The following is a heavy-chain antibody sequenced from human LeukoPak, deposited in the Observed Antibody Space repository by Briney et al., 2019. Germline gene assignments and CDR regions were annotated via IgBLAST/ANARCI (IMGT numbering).Heavy chain of an antibody. CDR3: ARLNWNYEIDP. J-gene: IGHJ5*02. Sequence: GGSLRLSCAAPGFTFSSYWLSWVRQAPGKGLEWVANIKQDGSEKYYVDSVKGRFTIYRDNAKNSLYPQMNSLRAEDTAVYYCARLNWNYEIDPWGQGTLVTVSS. CDR2: IKQDGSEK. D-gene: IGHD1-7*01. V-gene: IGHV3-7*05. CDR1: GFTFSSYW.